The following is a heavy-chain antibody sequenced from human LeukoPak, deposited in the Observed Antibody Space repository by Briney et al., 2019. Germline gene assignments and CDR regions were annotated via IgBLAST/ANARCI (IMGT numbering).Heavy chain of an antibody. V-gene: IGHV3-23*01. CDR1: GFTFDTYW. D-gene: IGHD3-22*01. CDR2: ISNSGEIT. J-gene: IGHJ5*01. Sequence: GGSLRLSCAASGFTFDTYWMSWVRQAPGKGLEWVSAISNSGEITYYADSVKGRFTISRDNSKNMLYLQMSSLRAEDTAVYYCVRDNSGHPNWFDFWGQGTLVTVSS. CDR3: VRDNSGHPNWFDF.